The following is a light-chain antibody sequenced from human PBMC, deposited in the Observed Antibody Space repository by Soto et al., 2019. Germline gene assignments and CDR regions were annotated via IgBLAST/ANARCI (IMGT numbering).Light chain of an antibody. CDR1: SSDVGSYNL. V-gene: IGLV2-23*01. J-gene: IGLJ1*01. Sequence: QSALTQPASVSGSPGQSITISCTGTSSDVGSYNLVSWYKQNPGKAPKLMIYEGSKLPSGVSNRFSGSKSGNTASLTISGLQAEDEADYYCCSYAGSSTYVFGAGTKLTVL. CDR3: CSYAGSSTYV. CDR2: EGS.